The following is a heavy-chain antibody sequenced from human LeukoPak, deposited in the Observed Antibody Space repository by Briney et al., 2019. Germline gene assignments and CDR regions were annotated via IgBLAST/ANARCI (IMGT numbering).Heavy chain of an antibody. Sequence: SETLSLTCTVSGGSISSSSYYWGWIRQPPGKGLEWIGSIYYSGSTYYNPSLKSRVTISVDTSKNQFSLKLSSVTAADTAVYYCASRPYSSGRDYWGQGTLVTVSS. CDR1: GGSISSSSYY. D-gene: IGHD6-25*01. V-gene: IGHV4-39*01. J-gene: IGHJ4*02. CDR2: IYYSGST. CDR3: ASRPYSSGRDY.